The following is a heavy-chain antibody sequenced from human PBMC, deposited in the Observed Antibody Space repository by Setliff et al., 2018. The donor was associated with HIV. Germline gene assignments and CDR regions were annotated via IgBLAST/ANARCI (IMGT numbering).Heavy chain of an antibody. D-gene: IGHD2-15*01. CDR2: IVVGSGNT. J-gene: IGHJ1*01. V-gene: IGHV1-58*02. CDR1: GFTFTSSA. Sequence: RASVKVSCKASGFTFTSSAMQWVRQARGQRLEWIGWIVVGSGNTNYAQKFQERVTITRDMSTSTAYMELSSLRSEDTAVYYCAADCSGGSCPEYFQHWGQGTLVTVSS. CDR3: AADCSGGSCPEYFQH.